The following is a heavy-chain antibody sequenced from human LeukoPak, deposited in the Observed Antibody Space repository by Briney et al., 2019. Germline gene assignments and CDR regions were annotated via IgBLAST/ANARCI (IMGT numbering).Heavy chain of an antibody. Sequence: RTGGSLRLSCAASGFTFSSYSMNWVRQAPGKGLEWVSSISSSSSYIYYADSVKGRFTISRDNAKNSLYLQMNSLRAEDTAVYYCARDRDGYYDSSGYNDYWGQGTLVTVSS. CDR3: ARDRDGYYDSSGYNDY. J-gene: IGHJ4*02. D-gene: IGHD3-22*01. CDR2: ISSSSSYI. V-gene: IGHV3-21*01. CDR1: GFTFSSYS.